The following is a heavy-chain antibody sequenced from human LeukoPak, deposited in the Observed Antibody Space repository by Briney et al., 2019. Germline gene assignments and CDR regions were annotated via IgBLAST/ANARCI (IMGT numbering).Heavy chain of an antibody. D-gene: IGHD3-22*01. CDR3: ARQKDNCGYFFR. Sequence: SETLSLTCAVYGETFSAYYFNWIRQPPGKGLEWIGEINHSGSTNYNPSLKSRGTISVDTSKKQFSLRLSTVTAADTAVYYCARQKDNCGYFFRWGQVTLVTVSS. V-gene: IGHV4-34*01. J-gene: IGHJ4*02. CDR2: INHSGST. CDR1: GETFSAYY.